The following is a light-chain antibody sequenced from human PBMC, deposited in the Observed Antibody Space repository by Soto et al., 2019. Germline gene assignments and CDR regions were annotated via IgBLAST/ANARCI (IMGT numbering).Light chain of an antibody. CDR1: QYTSNW. V-gene: IGKV1-5*01. Sequence: QMTQSPSALSASVGDRVTITCRASQYTSNWVAWYQQKPGKAPKLLLYDASTLESGVPSRFTGSASDKEFTLTISSLQPDDFATYYCQQYNSFSGTFGGGTKVEI. J-gene: IGKJ4*01. CDR3: QQYNSFSGT. CDR2: DAS.